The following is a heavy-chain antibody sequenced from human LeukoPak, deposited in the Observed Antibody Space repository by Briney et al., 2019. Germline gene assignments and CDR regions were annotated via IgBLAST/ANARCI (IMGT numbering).Heavy chain of an antibody. Sequence: ASETLSLTCAVYGGSFSGYYWSWLRQPPGKGLEWIGEINHSGSTNYNPSLKSRVTISVDTSKNQFSLKLSSVTAADTAVYYCARGRITMVRGVIKGYYYYYMDVWGKGTTVTISS. CDR2: INHSGST. CDR3: ARGRITMVRGVIKGYYYYYMDV. V-gene: IGHV4-34*01. J-gene: IGHJ6*03. CDR1: GGSFSGYY. D-gene: IGHD3-10*01.